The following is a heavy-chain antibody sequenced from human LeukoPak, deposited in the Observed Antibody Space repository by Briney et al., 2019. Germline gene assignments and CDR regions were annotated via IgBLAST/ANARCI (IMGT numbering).Heavy chain of an antibody. CDR2: IGSSSSSYT. CDR3: ARDRGAVAATWFDY. V-gene: IGHV3-11*05. J-gene: IGHJ4*02. D-gene: IGHD6-19*01. CDR1: GFTFSGYY. Sequence: PGRSLRLSCAASGFTFSGYYMSWIRQAPGKGLEWVSCIGSSSSSYTNYADSVKGRFTISRDNAKNSLYLQMDGLRAEDTAVYYCARDRGAVAATWFDYWGQGTLLTVSS.